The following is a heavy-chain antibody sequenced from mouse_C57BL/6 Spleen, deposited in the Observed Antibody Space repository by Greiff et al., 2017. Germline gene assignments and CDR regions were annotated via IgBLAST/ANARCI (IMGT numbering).Heavy chain of an antibody. CDR3: ARKGYYGSSYDWYFDV. CDR1: EYEFPSHD. CDR2: INSDGGST. J-gene: IGHJ1*03. D-gene: IGHD1-1*01. Sequence: EVQGVESGGGLVQPGESLKLSCASNEYEFPSHDMSWVRKTPAKRLELVAAINSDGGSTYYPDTIARRFIISCYTTKKTLYLQMSSQRSEDTALYYCARKGYYGSSYDWYFDVWGTGTTVTVSS. V-gene: IGHV5-2*01.